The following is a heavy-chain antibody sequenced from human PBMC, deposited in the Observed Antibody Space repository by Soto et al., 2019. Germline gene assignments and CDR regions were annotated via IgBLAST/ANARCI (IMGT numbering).Heavy chain of an antibody. V-gene: IGHV1-24*01. CDR3: ATHEVATIGHVWRYYYYYGMDF. Sequence: ASVKVSCKVSGYTLTELSMHWVRQAPGKGLEWMGGFDPEDGETIYARKFQGRVTMTEDTSTDTAYMELSSLRSEDTAVYYCATHEVATIGHVWRYYYYYGMDFWGQGTTVTFSS. CDR2: FDPEDGET. J-gene: IGHJ6*02. D-gene: IGHD5-12*01. CDR1: GYTLTELS.